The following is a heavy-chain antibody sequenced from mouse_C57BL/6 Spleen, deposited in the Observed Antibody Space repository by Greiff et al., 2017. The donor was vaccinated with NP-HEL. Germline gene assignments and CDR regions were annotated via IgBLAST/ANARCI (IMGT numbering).Heavy chain of an antibody. CDR3: ARGYYGNYSYYFDY. J-gene: IGHJ2*01. CDR1: GYSITSGYY. D-gene: IGHD2-1*01. CDR2: ISYDGSN. V-gene: IGHV3-6*01. Sequence: EVQLQESGPGLVKPSQSLSLTCSVTGYSITSGYYWNWIRQFPGNKLEWMGYISYDGSNNYNPSLKNRISITRDTSKNQFFLKLNSVTTEDTATYYCARGYYGNYSYYFDYWGQGTTLTVSS.